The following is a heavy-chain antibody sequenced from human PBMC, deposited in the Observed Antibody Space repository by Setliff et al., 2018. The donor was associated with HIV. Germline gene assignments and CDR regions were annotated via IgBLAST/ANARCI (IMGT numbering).Heavy chain of an antibody. J-gene: IGHJ6*02. V-gene: IGHV1-18*01. D-gene: IGHD3-22*01. CDR2: ISAYNGNT. Sequence: EASVKVSCKASGYTFTSYDISWVRQAPGQGLEWMGWISAYNGNTNYAQKLQGRVTMTTDTSTSTAYMELRSLRSDDTAVYYCAREIGDYYDSSGYYPPTDYYYGMDVWGQGTTVTVSS. CDR1: GYTFTSYD. CDR3: AREIGDYYDSSGYYPPTDYYYGMDV.